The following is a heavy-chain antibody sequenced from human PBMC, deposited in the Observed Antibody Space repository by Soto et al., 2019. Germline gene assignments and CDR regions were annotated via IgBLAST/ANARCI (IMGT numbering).Heavy chain of an antibody. Sequence: QLQLVESGGGVVRPGRSLRLSCAASGFTFSSYGMHWVRQAPGKGLEWVAVIWYDGSNKYYADSVKGRFTISRDNSKNTLYLQMNSLRAEDTAVYYCARDQGAMSSYFDYWGQGTLVTVSS. J-gene: IGHJ4*02. CDR1: GFTFSSYG. CDR3: ARDQGAMSSYFDY. CDR2: IWYDGSNK. V-gene: IGHV3-33*01.